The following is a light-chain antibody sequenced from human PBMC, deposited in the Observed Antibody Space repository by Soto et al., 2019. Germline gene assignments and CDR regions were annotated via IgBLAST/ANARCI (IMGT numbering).Light chain of an antibody. CDR1: QSVSSS. V-gene: IGKV3-11*01. CDR3: QQRSNWPTYT. J-gene: IGKJ2*01. Sequence: EIVLTQSPATLSLSPGERATLSCRASQSVSSSLVWYQQKPGQAPRLLIYDTSNRATGIPARFSGSGSGTDLTLTISSLEPEVFAVYYCQQRSNWPTYTFGQGTKLEIK. CDR2: DTS.